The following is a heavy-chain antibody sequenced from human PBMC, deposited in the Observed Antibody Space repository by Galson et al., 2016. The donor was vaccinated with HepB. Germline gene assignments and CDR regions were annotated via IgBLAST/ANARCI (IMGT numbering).Heavy chain of an antibody. Sequence: SLRLSCAASGFTFSVYGMHWVRQAPGKGLEWVAVIWYDGRSDYYADSVKGRFTISRDNSKNTLYLQMNNVRVEDTAVYYCAKALQMTTAYNNWLDPWGQGTLVTVSS. CDR2: IWYDGRSD. D-gene: IGHD4-17*01. V-gene: IGHV3-33*03. CDR3: AKALQMTTAYNNWLDP. J-gene: IGHJ5*02. CDR1: GFTFSVYG.